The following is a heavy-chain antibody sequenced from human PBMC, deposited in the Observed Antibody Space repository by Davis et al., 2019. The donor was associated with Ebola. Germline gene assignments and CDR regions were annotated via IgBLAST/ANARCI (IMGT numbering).Heavy chain of an antibody. CDR3: ARWRIRHEYIDY. CDR2: IYDSGETF. J-gene: IGHJ4*02. D-gene: IGHD2/OR15-2a*01. V-gene: IGHV3-23*05. CDR1: GFTVNGYT. Sequence: PAGSLRLSCEASGFTVNGYTICWVRQAPGQGLEWVSGIYDSGETFYSTDSVKGRFTVSRGNSANTLFLQMNSLRVDDTAIYYCARWRIRHEYIDYWGQGIQVTVSS.